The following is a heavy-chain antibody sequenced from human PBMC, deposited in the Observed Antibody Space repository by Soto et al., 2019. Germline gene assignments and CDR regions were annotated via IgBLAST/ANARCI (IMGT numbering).Heavy chain of an antibody. D-gene: IGHD6-25*01. V-gene: IGHV3-21*01. J-gene: IGHJ6*02. Sequence: EVQLVESGGGLVKPGGSLRLSCAASGFTFSSYSMNWVRQAPGKGLEWVSSISSSSSYIYYADSVKGRFTISRDNAKNSLYLQMNSLRAEDTAVYYCARMGSQRYYYYGMDVGGQGTTFTVSS. CDR2: ISSSSSYI. CDR3: ARMGSQRYYYYGMDV. CDR1: GFTFSSYS.